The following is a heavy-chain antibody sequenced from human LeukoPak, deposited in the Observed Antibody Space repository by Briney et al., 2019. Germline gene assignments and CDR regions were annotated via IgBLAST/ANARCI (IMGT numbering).Heavy chain of an antibody. D-gene: IGHD2-2*02. J-gene: IGHJ5*02. CDR2: INPNSGGT. CDR3: ARVPNYCSSTSCYTGNWFDP. Sequence: ASVKVSCKASGYTFTGYYMHWVRQAPGQGLEWMGWINPNSGGTNYAQKFQGRVTMTRDTSISTAYMELSRLRSDDTAVYYCARVPNYCSSTSCYTGNWFDPWAREPWSPSPQ. V-gene: IGHV1-2*02. CDR1: GYTFTGYY.